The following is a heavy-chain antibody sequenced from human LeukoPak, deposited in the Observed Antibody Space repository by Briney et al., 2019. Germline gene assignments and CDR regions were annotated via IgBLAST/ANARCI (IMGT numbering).Heavy chain of an antibody. CDR2: INPNSGGT. CDR1: GYTFTGYY. J-gene: IGHJ6*03. V-gene: IGHV1-2*02. CDR3: AREFFSNYLYYYYYYMDV. D-gene: IGHD4-11*01. Sequence: ASVKVSCKASGYTFTGYYMHWLRQAPGQGLEWMRWINPNSGGTNYAQKLQGRVTMTTDTSTSTAYMELRSLRSDDTAVYYCAREFFSNYLYYYYYYMDVWGKGTTVTVSS.